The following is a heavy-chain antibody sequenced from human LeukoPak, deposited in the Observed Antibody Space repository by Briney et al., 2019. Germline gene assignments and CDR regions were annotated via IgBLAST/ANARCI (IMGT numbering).Heavy chain of an antibody. V-gene: IGHV3-21*01. CDR1: GFTFSSYS. D-gene: IGHD3-3*01. CDR2: ISSSSSYI. J-gene: IGHJ6*02. Sequence: GRSLRLSCAASGFTFSSYSMNWVRQAPGKGLEWVSSISSSSSYIYYADSVKGRFTISRDNAKNSLYLQMNSLRAEDTAVYYCARGLPFFTIFGVVPPVGMDVWGQGTTVTVSS. CDR3: ARGLPFFTIFGVVPPVGMDV.